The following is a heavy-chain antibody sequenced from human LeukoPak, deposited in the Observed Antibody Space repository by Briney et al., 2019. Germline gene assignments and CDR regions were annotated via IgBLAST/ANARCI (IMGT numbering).Heavy chain of an antibody. D-gene: IGHD3-3*01. V-gene: IGHV1-8*01. CDR2: MNPNSGNT. CDR3: ARGGFLEWLLPYYGMDV. CDR1: GYTFTSYD. J-gene: IGHJ6*02. Sequence: ASVKVSCKASGYTFTSYDINWVRQATGQGLEWMGWMNPNSGNTGYAQKFQGRVTMTRNTSISTAYTELSSLRSEDTAVYYCARGGFLEWLLPYYGMDVWGQGTTVTVSS.